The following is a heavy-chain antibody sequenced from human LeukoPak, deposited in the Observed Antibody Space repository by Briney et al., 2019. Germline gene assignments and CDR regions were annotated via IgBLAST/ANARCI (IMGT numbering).Heavy chain of an antibody. CDR3: ARGNSSSWQNFDY. V-gene: IGHV4-34*01. D-gene: IGHD6-13*01. Sequence: SETLSLTCAVYGGSFSGYYWSWIRQPPGKGPEWIGEINHSGSTNYNPSLKSRVTIPVDTSKNQFSLKLSSVTAADTAVYYCARGNSSSWQNFDYWGQGTLVTVSS. CDR1: GGSFSGYY. CDR2: INHSGST. J-gene: IGHJ4*02.